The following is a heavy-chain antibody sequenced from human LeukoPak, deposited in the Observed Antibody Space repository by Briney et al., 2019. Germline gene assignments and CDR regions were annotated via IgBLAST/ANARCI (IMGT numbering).Heavy chain of an antibody. CDR1: GGSFGGYY. Sequence: SETLSLTCAVYGGSFGGYYWSWIRQPPGKGLEWIGEINHSGSTNYNPSLKSRVTVSVDTSKNQFSLKLSSVTAADTAVYYCARFAFAYFDYWGQGTLVTVSS. CDR2: INHSGST. J-gene: IGHJ4*02. V-gene: IGHV4-34*01. CDR3: ARFAFAYFDY.